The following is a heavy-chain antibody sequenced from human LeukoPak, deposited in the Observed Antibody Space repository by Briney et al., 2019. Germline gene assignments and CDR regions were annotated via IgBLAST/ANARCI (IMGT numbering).Heavy chain of an antibody. V-gene: IGHV3-23*01. J-gene: IGHJ4*02. CDR3: ARSNQADDY. D-gene: IGHD1-14*01. CDR2: ISGSGGST. CDR1: GFTFSSYA. Sequence: GGSLRLSCAASGFTFSSYAMTWVRQAPGKGLEWVSGISGSGGSTNYADSVKGRFTISRDNSKNTLYLQMDSLRAEDTAIYYCARSNQADDYWGQGTLVTVSS.